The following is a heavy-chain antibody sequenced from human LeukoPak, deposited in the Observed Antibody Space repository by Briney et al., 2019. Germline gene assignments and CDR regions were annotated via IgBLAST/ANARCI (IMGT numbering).Heavy chain of an antibody. J-gene: IGHJ4*02. CDR1: GYTFTSYG. D-gene: IGHD2-2*01. Sequence: GASVKVSCKASGYTFTSYGISWVRQAPGQGPEWMGWISAYNGNTNYAQKLQGRVTMTTDTSTSTAYMELRSLRSDDTAVYYCARTYCSSTSCYSGYWGQGTLVTVSS. CDR3: ARTYCSSTSCYSGY. CDR2: ISAYNGNT. V-gene: IGHV1-18*01.